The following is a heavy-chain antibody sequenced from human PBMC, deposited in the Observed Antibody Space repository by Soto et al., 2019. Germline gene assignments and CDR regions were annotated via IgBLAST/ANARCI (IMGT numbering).Heavy chain of an antibody. V-gene: IGHV1-69*12. CDR1: GGTFSSYA. CDR2: IIPIFGTA. J-gene: IGHJ3*02. CDR3: ARDRGGTTVVHWEAFDI. D-gene: IGHD4-17*01. Sequence: QVQLVQSGAEVKKPGSSVKVSCKASGGTFSSYAISWVRQAPGQGLEWMGGIIPIFGTANYAQKFQGRVTITADESTSTAYMELSSLRSEDTAVYYCARDRGGTTVVHWEAFDIWGQGTMVTVSS.